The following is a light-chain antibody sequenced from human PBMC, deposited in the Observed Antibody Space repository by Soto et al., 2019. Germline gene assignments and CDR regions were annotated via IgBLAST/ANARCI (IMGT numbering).Light chain of an antibody. CDR2: EVS. CDR1: HSDVGGYDR. V-gene: IGLV2-14*01. Sequence: QSALTQPASVSASPGQSITISCTGTHSDVGGYDRVSWSQQHPGKPPKLIIFEVSYRPSGVSNRFSGSESGNTASLTISGLQPEDEADYYCTSFTSTNTWVFGGGTKVTVL. CDR3: TSFTSTNTWV. J-gene: IGLJ3*02.